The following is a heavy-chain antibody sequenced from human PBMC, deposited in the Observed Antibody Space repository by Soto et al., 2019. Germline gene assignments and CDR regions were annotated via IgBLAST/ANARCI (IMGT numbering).Heavy chain of an antibody. J-gene: IGHJ6*03. CDR2: ISSSSSTI. D-gene: IGHD2-2*01. Sequence: GGSLRLSCAASGFTFSSYSMNWVRQAPGKGLEWVSSISSSSSTIYYADSVKGRFAISRDNAKNSLYLQMNSLRDEDTAVYYCARDRGTYQLPAYYYYMDVWGKGTTVTVSS. V-gene: IGHV3-48*02. CDR1: GFTFSSYS. CDR3: ARDRGTYQLPAYYYYMDV.